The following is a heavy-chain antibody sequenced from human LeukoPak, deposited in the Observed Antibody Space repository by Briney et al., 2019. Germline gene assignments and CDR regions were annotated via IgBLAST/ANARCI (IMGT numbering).Heavy chain of an antibody. V-gene: IGHV1-69*13. Sequence: SVKVSCKASGGTFSSYAISWVRQAPGQGLEWMGGIIPIFGTANYAQKFQGRVTITADESTSTAYLELSSLRSEDTAVYYCAGDLFRAGDGTIDYWGQGTLVTVSS. D-gene: IGHD5-24*01. J-gene: IGHJ4*02. CDR1: GGTFSSYA. CDR2: IIPIFGTA. CDR3: AGDLFRAGDGTIDY.